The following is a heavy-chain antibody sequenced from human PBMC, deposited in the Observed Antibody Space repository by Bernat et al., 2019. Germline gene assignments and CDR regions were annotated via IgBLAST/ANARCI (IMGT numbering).Heavy chain of an antibody. CDR2: IRDSGGSS. J-gene: IGHJ4*02. CDR1: GFTFSTYG. V-gene: IGHV3-23*01. CDR3: AKSPLPAKQWLARIRGGIDY. Sequence: EVQLLESGGGLVQPGGSLRLSCAASGFTFSTYGMNWVRQAPGKGLEWVSGIRDSGGSSYYADSVKGRFTISRDNSKNTVFLQMNSLRVEDTAVYYCAKSPLPAKQWLARIRGGIDYWGQGTLVTVSS. D-gene: IGHD6-19*01.